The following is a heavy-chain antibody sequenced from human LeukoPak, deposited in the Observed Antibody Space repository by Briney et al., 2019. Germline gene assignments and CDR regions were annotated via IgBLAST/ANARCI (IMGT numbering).Heavy chain of an antibody. CDR3: TTLTVDSNFDY. J-gene: IGHJ4*02. CDR2: ISSSGTTT. CDR1: GFSFSVYE. D-gene: IGHD3-22*01. Sequence: GVSLRLSCAASGFSFSVYEIHWVRQAPGKGLEWIADISSSGTTTYYADSVKGRFTISRDNAKNSLYLQMNSLGDEDTAVYYCTTLTVDSNFDYWGQGTLVTVSS. V-gene: IGHV3-48*03.